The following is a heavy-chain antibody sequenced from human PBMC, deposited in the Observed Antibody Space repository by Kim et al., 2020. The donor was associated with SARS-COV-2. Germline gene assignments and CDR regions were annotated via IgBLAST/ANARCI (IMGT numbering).Heavy chain of an antibody. D-gene: IGHD3-3*01. J-gene: IGHJ5*02. Sequence: ASVKVSCKASGYTFTGYYMHWVRQAPGQGLEWMGWINPNSGGTNYAQKFQGRVTMTRDTSISTAYMELSRLRSDDTAVYYCARKGGRPGVVPGRFWFDPWGQGTLVTVSS. CDR1: GYTFTGYY. CDR2: INPNSGGT. V-gene: IGHV1-2*02. CDR3: ARKGGRPGVVPGRFWFDP.